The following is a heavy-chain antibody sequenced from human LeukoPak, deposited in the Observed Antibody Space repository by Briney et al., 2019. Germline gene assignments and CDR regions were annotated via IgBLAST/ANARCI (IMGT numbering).Heavy chain of an antibody. Sequence: GGSLRLSCAASGFTFSDYYMSWIRQAPGKGLEWVSYISSSGSTIYYADSVKGRFTISRDNAKNSLYLQMNSLRAEDTAVYYCAKEGLTRNYYGSGAPVDYWGQGTLVTVSS. CDR3: AKEGLTRNYYGSGAPVDY. CDR1: GFTFSDYY. CDR2: ISSSGSTI. D-gene: IGHD3-10*01. J-gene: IGHJ4*02. V-gene: IGHV3-11*01.